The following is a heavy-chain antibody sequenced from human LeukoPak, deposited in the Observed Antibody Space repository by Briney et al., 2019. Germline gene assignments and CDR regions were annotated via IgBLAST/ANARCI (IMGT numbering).Heavy chain of an antibody. CDR3: SRRSWQLVQAYYYYYYDV. CDR2: INHSGST. Sequence: LETLSLTCAVYGGSFSGYYWSWIRQPPGKGLEWIGEINHSGSTNYNPSLKSRVTISMDTSKNQFSLKLSSVTAADMAVYYCSRRSWQLVQAYYYYYYDVWGKGTTVTVSS. V-gene: IGHV4-34*01. CDR1: GGSFSGYY. J-gene: IGHJ6*03. D-gene: IGHD6-6*01.